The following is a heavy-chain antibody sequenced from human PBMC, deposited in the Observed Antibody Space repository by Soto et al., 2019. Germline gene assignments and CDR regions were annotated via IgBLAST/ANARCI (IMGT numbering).Heavy chain of an antibody. Sequence: QVQLQESGPGLVKPSQTLSLTCSVSGGSISSGGYYWSWIRQHPEKGLEWIGYIYYSGSTNYNPSLKSRVIISVDTSSNRFSLDLRSLTAAYTAIYYCARHSASWQWFDYWGQGTLVTVSS. D-gene: IGHD1-26*01. J-gene: IGHJ5*01. CDR1: GGSISSGGYY. V-gene: IGHV4-31*03. CDR3: ARHSASWQWFDY. CDR2: IYYSGST.